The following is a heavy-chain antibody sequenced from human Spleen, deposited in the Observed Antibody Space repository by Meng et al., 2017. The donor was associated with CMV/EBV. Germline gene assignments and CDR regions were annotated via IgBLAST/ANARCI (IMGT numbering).Heavy chain of an antibody. D-gene: IGHD4-23*01. Sequence: SCKASDYTFRNQNISWVRQAPGQGPEWMGWISTYNGNTKNAQKFQGRVTLTTETSTSTAYMELRSLRSDDTAVYYCAIRGYSNWFAPWGQGTLVTVSS. J-gene: IGHJ5*02. CDR3: AIRGYSNWFAP. V-gene: IGHV1-18*01. CDR2: ISTYNGNT. CDR1: DYTFRNQN.